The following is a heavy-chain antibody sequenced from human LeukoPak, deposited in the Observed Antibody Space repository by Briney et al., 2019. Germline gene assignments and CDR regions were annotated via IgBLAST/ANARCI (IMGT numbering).Heavy chain of an antibody. CDR1: GGSISSGDYY. Sequence: KPSETLSLTCTVSGGSISSGDYYWSWIRQPPGKGLEWIGYIYYSGSTYYNPSLKSRVTISVDTSKNQFSLKLSSVTAADTAVYYCARDPTSYSGSSPGYWGQGTLVTVSA. CDR3: ARDPTSYSGSSPGY. J-gene: IGHJ4*02. D-gene: IGHD1-26*01. V-gene: IGHV4-30-4*01. CDR2: IYYSGST.